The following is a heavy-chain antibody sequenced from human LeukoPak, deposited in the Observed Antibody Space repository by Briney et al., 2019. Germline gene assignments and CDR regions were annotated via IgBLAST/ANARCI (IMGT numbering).Heavy chain of an antibody. Sequence: PGGSLRLSCAASGFTFSSYSMNWVRQAPGKGLEWVSCISGSSSYIYSADSVKGRFTISRHNAKNSLYLQMNSLRAEDTAVYYCAREYYYDSSGYSFYYFDYWGQGTLVTVSS. CDR1: GFTFSSYS. CDR2: ISGSSSYI. J-gene: IGHJ4*02. D-gene: IGHD3-22*01. CDR3: AREYYYDSSGYSFYYFDY. V-gene: IGHV3-21*01.